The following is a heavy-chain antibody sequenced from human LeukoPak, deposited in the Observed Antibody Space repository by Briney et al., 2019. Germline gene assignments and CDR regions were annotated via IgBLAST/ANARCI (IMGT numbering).Heavy chain of an antibody. Sequence: SETLSLTCAVYGGSFSGYYWSWIRQPPGKGLEWIGEINHSGSTNYNPSLKSRVTISVDTSKNQFSLKLSSVTAADTAVYYCARVETTVTSPTFDYWGQGTLVTVSS. D-gene: IGHD4-17*01. CDR2: INHSGST. J-gene: IGHJ4*02. CDR3: ARVETTVTSPTFDY. V-gene: IGHV4-34*01. CDR1: GGSFSGYY.